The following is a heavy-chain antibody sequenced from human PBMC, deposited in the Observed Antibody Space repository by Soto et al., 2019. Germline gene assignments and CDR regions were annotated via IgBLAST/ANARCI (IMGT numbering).Heavy chain of an antibody. Sequence: PGGSLRLSCAASGFTFSSYWMSWVRQAPGKGLEWVANIKQDGSEKYYVDSVKGRFTISRDNAKNSLYLQMNSLRAEDTAVYYCARVDTIFGVVSYYYYGMDVWGQGTTVTVSS. CDR1: GFTFSSYW. CDR3: ARVDTIFGVVSYYYYGMDV. J-gene: IGHJ6*02. D-gene: IGHD3-3*01. CDR2: IKQDGSEK. V-gene: IGHV3-7*01.